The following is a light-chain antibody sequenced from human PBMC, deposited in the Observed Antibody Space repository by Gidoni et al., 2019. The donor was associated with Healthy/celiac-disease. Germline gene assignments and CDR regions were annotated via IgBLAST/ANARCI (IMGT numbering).Light chain of an antibody. Sequence: ELVLPQSPATLSLSPGERATLSCRASQSVSSYLAWYQQKPGQAPRLLIYEASNRATGIPARFSGSGSGTDFTRTISRLEPEDFAVYYCQQRGTFGGGTKVEIK. CDR3: QQRGT. CDR1: QSVSSY. J-gene: IGKJ4*01. CDR2: EAS. V-gene: IGKV3-11*01.